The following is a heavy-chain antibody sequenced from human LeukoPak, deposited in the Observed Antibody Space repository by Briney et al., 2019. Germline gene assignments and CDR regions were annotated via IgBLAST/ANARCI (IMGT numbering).Heavy chain of an antibody. CDR2: IYYSGST. CDR3: ARNRHYCSGGSCSSNWFDP. D-gene: IGHD2-15*01. Sequence: SETLSLTCTVSGGFINSHYWSWIRQPPGKGLEWIGYIYYSGSTNYNPSLKSRVTISVDTSKNQFSLKLSSVTAADTAVYYCARNRHYCSGGSCSSNWFDPWGQGTLVTVSS. CDR1: GGFINSHY. J-gene: IGHJ5*02. V-gene: IGHV4-59*11.